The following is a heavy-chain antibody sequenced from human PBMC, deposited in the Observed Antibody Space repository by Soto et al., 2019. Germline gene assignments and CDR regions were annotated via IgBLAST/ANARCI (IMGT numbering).Heavy chain of an antibody. CDR1: GFTVSSNY. CDR2: IYSGGST. J-gene: IGHJ6*02. Sequence: GGSLRLSCAASGFTVSSNYMSWVRQAPGKGLEWVSVIYSGGSTYYADSVKGRFTISRDNSKNTLYLQMNSLRAEDTAVYYCAREEEYYGMDVWGQGTTVTVSS. CDR3: AREEEYYGMDV. V-gene: IGHV3-66*01.